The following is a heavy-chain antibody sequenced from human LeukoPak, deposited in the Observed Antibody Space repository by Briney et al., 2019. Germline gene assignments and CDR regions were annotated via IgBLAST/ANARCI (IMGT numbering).Heavy chain of an antibody. Sequence: ASVKVSCKASGGTFSSYAISWVRQAPGQGLEWMGRIIPILGIANYAQKFQGRVTITADKSTSTAYMELSSLRSEDTAVYYCARGGGESYYYDSSGYRANWSDPWGQGTLVTVSS. CDR1: GGTFSSYA. D-gene: IGHD3-22*01. J-gene: IGHJ5*02. CDR3: ARGGGESYYYDSSGYRANWSDP. CDR2: IIPILGIA. V-gene: IGHV1-69*04.